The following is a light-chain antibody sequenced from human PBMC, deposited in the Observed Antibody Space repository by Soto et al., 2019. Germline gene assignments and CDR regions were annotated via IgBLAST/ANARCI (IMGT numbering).Light chain of an antibody. CDR2: AAS. V-gene: IGKV1-39*01. CDR3: QQSYNSPWT. Sequence: DIQMTQSPSSLSASVRDRVTITCRASQSISTYLNWYQQKPGKVPKLLIYAASTLQSGVPSRFRGSGSGTDFTLTISSLHPEDFATYYCQQSYNSPWTFAQGTKVEIK. J-gene: IGKJ1*01. CDR1: QSISTY.